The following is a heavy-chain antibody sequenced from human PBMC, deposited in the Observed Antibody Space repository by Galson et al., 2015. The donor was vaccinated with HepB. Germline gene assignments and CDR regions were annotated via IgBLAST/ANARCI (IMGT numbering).Heavy chain of an antibody. D-gene: IGHD4-17*01. Sequence: SLRLSCAASGFTFITYNMNWVRQAPGKGLEWVSSISVTSSYIYYADSVKGRFTISRDNAKNSLYLQMNSLRAEDTAVYYCARDDYGDYGTYWYFDLWGRGTLVTVSS. CDR3: ARDDYGDYGTYWYFDL. J-gene: IGHJ2*01. V-gene: IGHV3-21*01. CDR2: ISVTSSYI. CDR1: GFTFITYN.